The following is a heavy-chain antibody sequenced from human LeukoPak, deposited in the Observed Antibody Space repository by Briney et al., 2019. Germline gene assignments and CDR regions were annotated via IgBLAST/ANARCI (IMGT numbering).Heavy chain of an antibody. D-gene: IGHD3-3*01. Sequence: GGSLRLSCAASGFTFSSYSMNWVRQAPGKGLEWVSGISWNSGSIGYADSVKGRFTISRDNAKNSLYLQMNSLRAEDTALYYCAKDISITIFGVVSSHAFDIWGQGTMVTVSS. V-gene: IGHV3-9*01. CDR1: GFTFSSYS. J-gene: IGHJ3*02. CDR2: ISWNSGSI. CDR3: AKDISITIFGVVSSHAFDI.